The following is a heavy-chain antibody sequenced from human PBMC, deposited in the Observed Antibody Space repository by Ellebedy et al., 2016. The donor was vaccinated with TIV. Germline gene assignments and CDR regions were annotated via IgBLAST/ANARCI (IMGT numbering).Heavy chain of an antibody. D-gene: IGHD2-15*01. Sequence: MPSETLSLTCTVSGGSIPSYHWSWIRQSPGKRLEWVGYIYYSGSTKYNPSLKSRVTISVDTSKNQFSLKLNSVTAADTAVYYCARDPSGYWYFDLWGRGTLVTVSS. CDR3: ARDPSGYWYFDL. V-gene: IGHV4-59*01. CDR2: IYYSGST. J-gene: IGHJ2*01. CDR1: GGSIPSYH.